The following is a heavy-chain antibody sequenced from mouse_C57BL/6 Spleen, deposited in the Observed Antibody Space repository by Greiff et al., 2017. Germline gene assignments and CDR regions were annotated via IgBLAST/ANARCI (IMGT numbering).Heavy chain of an antibody. CDR2: IYPSDSET. V-gene: IGHV1-61*01. CDR3: ARSGSSGLDY. D-gene: IGHD3-2*02. CDR1: GYTFTSYW. J-gene: IGHJ2*01. Sequence: QVHVKQPGAELVRPGSSVKLSCKASGYTFTSYWMDWVKQRPGQGLEWIGNIYPSDSETHYNQKFKDKATLTVDKSSSTAYMQLSSLTSEDAAVYYCARSGSSGLDYWGQGTTLTVSS.